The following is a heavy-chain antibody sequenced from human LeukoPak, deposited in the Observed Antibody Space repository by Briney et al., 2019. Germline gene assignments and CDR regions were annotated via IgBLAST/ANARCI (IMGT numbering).Heavy chain of an antibody. J-gene: IGHJ4*02. CDR1: GFTFSSYA. D-gene: IGHD2-15*01. CDR3: ARGYCSGGSCYAFDY. CDR2: ISGSGGST. Sequence: GGSLRLSCAASGFTFSSYAMSWVRQAPGKGLEWVSAISGSGGSTYYADSVKGRFTISRDNSKNTLYLQMNSLRAEDTAVYYCARGYCSGGSCYAFDYWGQGTLVTVSS. V-gene: IGHV3-23*01.